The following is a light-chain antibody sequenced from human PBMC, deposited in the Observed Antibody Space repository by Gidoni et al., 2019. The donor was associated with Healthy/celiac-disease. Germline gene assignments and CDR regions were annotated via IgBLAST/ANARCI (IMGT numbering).Light chain of an antibody. Sequence: IVLTQSPGTLSLSPGARATLSCRASQSVRSSYLAWYHQKPGQAPRLLIYGASSRATGIPDRFSCSGSGTDFTLTISRLEPADFAVYYCQQYGSSPWTFGQGTKVEIK. J-gene: IGKJ1*01. CDR1: QSVRSSY. V-gene: IGKV3-20*01. CDR2: GAS. CDR3: QQYGSSPWT.